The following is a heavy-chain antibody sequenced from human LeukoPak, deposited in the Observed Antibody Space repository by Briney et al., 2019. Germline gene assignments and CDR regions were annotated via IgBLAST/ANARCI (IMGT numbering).Heavy chain of an antibody. Sequence: GGSLRLSCAASRFTFSDYYMSWIRQAPGKGLEWVSYISTSGSTVYYADSVKGRFTISRDNAKNSLYLQLNSLRAEDTAVYYCARDSVLRYFDWLFPYYMDVWGKGTTVTISS. D-gene: IGHD3-9*01. CDR1: RFTFSDYY. J-gene: IGHJ6*03. CDR2: ISTSGSTV. V-gene: IGHV3-11*01. CDR3: ARDSVLRYFDWLFPYYMDV.